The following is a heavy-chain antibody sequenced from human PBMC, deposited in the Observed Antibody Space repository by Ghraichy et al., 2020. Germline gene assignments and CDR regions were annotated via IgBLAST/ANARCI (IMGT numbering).Heavy chain of an antibody. J-gene: IGHJ4*02. CDR1: GYTFTSYG. CDR3: ARAQYPDYYDSSGYYYVIGCDY. V-gene: IGHV1-18*01. CDR2: ISAYNGNT. D-gene: IGHD3-22*01. Sequence: ASVKVSCKASGYTFTSYGISWVRQAPGQGLEWMGWISAYNGNTNYAQKLQGRVTMTTDTSTSTAYMELRSLRSDDTAVYYCARAQYPDYYDSSGYYYVIGCDYWGQGTLVTVSS.